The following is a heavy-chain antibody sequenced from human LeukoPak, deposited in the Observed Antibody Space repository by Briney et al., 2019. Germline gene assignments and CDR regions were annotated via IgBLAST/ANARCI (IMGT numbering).Heavy chain of an antibody. CDR2: IKQDGSEK. Sequence: GGSLRLSCAASGFTFSSYWMSWVRQAPGKGLEWVANIKQDGSEKYYVDSVKGRFTISRDNAKNSLYLQMNSLRAEDTAVYYCARTRGGGSWYYFDYWGQGTLVTVSS. V-gene: IGHV3-7*01. CDR1: GFTFSSYW. J-gene: IGHJ4*02. D-gene: IGHD6-13*01. CDR3: ARTRGGGSWYYFDY.